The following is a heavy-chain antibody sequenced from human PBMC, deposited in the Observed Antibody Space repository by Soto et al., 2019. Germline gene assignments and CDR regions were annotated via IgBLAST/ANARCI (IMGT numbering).Heavy chain of an antibody. J-gene: IGHJ5*02. CDR2: INPDNGGT. D-gene: IGHD4-4*01. CDR3: AKGRKTTATVGGDFDP. CDR1: GYTFTDYY. Sequence: QVQLVQSGAEVKKPGASVKVSCKTSGYTFTDYYVHWVRQAPGHGLEWMGWINPDNGGTNYAQKFQDWITLTRDTSHTTTYKELSRLKADVSDVYYCAKGRKTTATVGGDFDPWGQGTLVSVSS. V-gene: IGHV1-2*04.